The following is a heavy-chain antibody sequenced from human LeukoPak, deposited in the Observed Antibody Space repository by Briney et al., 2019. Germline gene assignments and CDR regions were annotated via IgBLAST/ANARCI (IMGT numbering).Heavy chain of an antibody. Sequence: GGSLRLSYAASGFTFSNYGMHWVRQAPGKGLKWVAFIRYDAITQYYSDSVKGRFTISRDNSKNTLYLQMNSLRAEDTAIYYCAKDKLWGEDYFDYWGQGTLVTVSS. CDR3: AKDKLWGEDYFDY. V-gene: IGHV3-30*02. D-gene: IGHD3-16*01. CDR1: GFTFSNYG. J-gene: IGHJ4*02. CDR2: IRYDAITQ.